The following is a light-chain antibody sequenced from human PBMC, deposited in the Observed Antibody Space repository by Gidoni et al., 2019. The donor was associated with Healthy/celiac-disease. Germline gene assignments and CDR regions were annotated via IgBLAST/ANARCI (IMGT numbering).Light chain of an antibody. CDR3: QVWDSSSDHPGVV. CDR2: DDS. Sequence: SYVLTQPPSVSVAPGQTARITCGGNNIGSKSGHWYQQKPGQAPVLVVYDDSDRPSGSPERFSGSNSGNTATLTISRVEAGDEADYYCQVWDSSSDHPGVVFGGGTKLTVL. J-gene: IGLJ2*01. CDR1: NIGSKS. V-gene: IGLV3-21*02.